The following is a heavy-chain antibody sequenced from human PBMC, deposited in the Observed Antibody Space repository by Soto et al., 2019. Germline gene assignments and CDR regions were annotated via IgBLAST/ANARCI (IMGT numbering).Heavy chain of an antibody. CDR1: GGSFSGYY. CDR3: VRAWYYYDSSGYEY. J-gene: IGHJ4*02. D-gene: IGHD3-22*01. V-gene: IGHV4-34*01. Sequence: SETLSLTCAVYGGSFSGYYWSWIRQPPGKGLEWIGEINHSGSTNYNPSLKSRVTISVDTSKNQFSLKLSSVTAADTAVYYCVRAWYYYDSSGYEYWGQGTLVTSPQ. CDR2: INHSGST.